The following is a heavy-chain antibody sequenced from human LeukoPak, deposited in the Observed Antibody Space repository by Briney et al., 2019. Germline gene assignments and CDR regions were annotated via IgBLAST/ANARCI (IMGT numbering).Heavy chain of an antibody. V-gene: IGHV4-39*01. CDR3: ARHKEGGYDRWYYYGMDV. Sequence: PSVTLSLTCTVSGGSISSSSYYWGWIRQPPGKGLEWIGSIYYSGSTYYNPSLKSRVTISVDTSKNQFSLKLSSVTAADTAEYYCARHKEGGYDRWYYYGMDVWGQGTTVTVSS. J-gene: IGHJ6*02. D-gene: IGHD5-12*01. CDR1: GGSISSSSYY. CDR2: IYYSGST.